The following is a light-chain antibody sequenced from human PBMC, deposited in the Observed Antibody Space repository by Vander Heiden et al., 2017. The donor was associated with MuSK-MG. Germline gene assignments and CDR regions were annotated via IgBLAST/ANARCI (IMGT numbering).Light chain of an antibody. Sequence: DLQMTQYPSSLSVSVGDRVTITCRASQSISSYLNWYQQKLGKAPKLLIYAASTYPNRVPSRFTAGASGTDFTLTMIRLQPEHFATYYCQWSKNLRLTFGQGTRMEIK. V-gene: IGKV1-39*01. CDR1: QSISSY. J-gene: IGKJ5*01. CDR2: AAS. CDR3: QWSKNLRLT.